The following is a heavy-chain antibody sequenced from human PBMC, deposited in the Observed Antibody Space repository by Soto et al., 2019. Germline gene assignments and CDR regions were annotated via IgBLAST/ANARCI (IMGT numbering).Heavy chain of an antibody. CDR3: ARKEPDHYYYYGMDV. V-gene: IGHV1-8*01. D-gene: IGHD1-26*01. CDR2: MNPNSGNT. Sequence: ASVKVSCKASGYTFTSYDINWVRQATGQGLEWMGWMNPNSGNTGYAQKFQGRVTMTRNTSISTAYMELSSLRSEDTAVYYCARKEPDHYYYYGMDVWGQGTTVTVSS. J-gene: IGHJ6*02. CDR1: GYTFTSYD.